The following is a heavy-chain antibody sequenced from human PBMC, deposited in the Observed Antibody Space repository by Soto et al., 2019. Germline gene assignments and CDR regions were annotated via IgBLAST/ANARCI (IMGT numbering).Heavy chain of an antibody. J-gene: IGHJ4*02. Sequence: PGGSLRVSCAASGFTFRSYGMHWGRQAPGKGLEWVAVISYDGSNKYFADSVKGRFSISRDNSKNTLYLQLSSLRAEDTALYYCAKEKGISGNTFGSSTFDYWGQGTLVTVSS. CDR2: ISYDGSNK. V-gene: IGHV3-30*18. CDR3: AKEKGISGNTFGSSTFDY. CDR1: GFTFRSYG. D-gene: IGHD5-18*01.